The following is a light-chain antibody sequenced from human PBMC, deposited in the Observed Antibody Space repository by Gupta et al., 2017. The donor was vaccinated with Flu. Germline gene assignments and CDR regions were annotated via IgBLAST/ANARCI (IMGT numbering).Light chain of an antibody. CDR1: QSVRNY. V-gene: IGKV3-11*01. J-gene: IGKJ4*01. CDR3: QHRSSWFT. CDR2: DAS. Sequence: EIVLTQSPATLSLSPGESATLSCRASQSVRNYLDWYQHKGGQAPRLILYDASKRANGIPASFRRSGYVKDFTLTSSSREDGDSAVYYVQHRSSWFTFGGGTRLEMK.